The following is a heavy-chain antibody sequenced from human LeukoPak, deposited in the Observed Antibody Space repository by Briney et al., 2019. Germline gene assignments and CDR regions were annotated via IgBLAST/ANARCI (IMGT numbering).Heavy chain of an antibody. CDR1: GFTFGDYA. CDR3: TRDLHLTTTVTRWGDYVGMDV. CDR2: IRSKAYGGTT. Sequence: GGSLRLSCTASGFTFGDYAMSWVRQAPGKGLEWVGFIRSKAYGGTTEYAASVKGRFTISRDDSKSIAYLQMNSLKTEDTAVYYCTRDLHLTTTVTRWGDYVGMDVWGQGTTVTVSS. D-gene: IGHD4-17*01. V-gene: IGHV3-49*04. J-gene: IGHJ6*02.